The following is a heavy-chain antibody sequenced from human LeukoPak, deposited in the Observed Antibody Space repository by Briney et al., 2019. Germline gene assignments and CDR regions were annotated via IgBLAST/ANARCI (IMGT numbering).Heavy chain of an antibody. J-gene: IGHJ4*02. CDR2: ISSSSSYI. Sequence: PGGPLRLACAASGFTLSSYSMNWVRHAPGKGLEWVSSISSSSSYIYYADSVKGRFTISRDNAKHSLYLQMTSLRAEDTAVYYCASQNGLFDYWGQGTLVTVSS. CDR1: GFTLSSYS. CDR3: ASQNGLFDY. V-gene: IGHV3-21*01. D-gene: IGHD3/OR15-3a*01.